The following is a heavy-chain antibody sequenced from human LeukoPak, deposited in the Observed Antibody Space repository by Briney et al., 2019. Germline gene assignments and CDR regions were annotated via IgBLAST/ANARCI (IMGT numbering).Heavy chain of an antibody. V-gene: IGHV4-4*09. CDR2: IHHSGST. D-gene: IGHD6-19*01. CDR1: GGSISRYY. CDR3: ARTSSSGLVGGYYFDY. Sequence: PSETLSLTCTVSGGSISRYYWSWIRQPPGKGLQWIGSIHHSGSTYYNPSLKSRVTISVDTSKNQFSLKLSSVTAADTAVYYCARTSSSGLVGGYYFDYWGQGTLVTVSS. J-gene: IGHJ4*02.